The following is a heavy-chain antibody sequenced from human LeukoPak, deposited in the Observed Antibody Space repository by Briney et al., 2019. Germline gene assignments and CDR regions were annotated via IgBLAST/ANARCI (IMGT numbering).Heavy chain of an antibody. J-gene: IGHJ3*02. CDR1: GGSISDYF. D-gene: IGHD2-15*01. Sequence: PSETLSLTCTVSGGSISDYFWSWIRQPPGKGLEWVGYVFYNGSTNYNPSLKSRVTISVDTSKNQFSLKLSSVTAADTAVYYCARDISFEVAATTDAFDIWGQGTMVTVSS. V-gene: IGHV4-59*12. CDR3: ARDISFEVAATTDAFDI. CDR2: VFYNGST.